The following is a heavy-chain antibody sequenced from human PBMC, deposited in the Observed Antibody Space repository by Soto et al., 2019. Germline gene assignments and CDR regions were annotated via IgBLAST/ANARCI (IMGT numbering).Heavy chain of an antibody. J-gene: IGHJ6*04. CDR1: GDSISSNTAA. CDR2: TYYRSKWKN. CDR3: VRHHSTWSEYCGLDF. Sequence: SQTLSLTCVISGDSISSNTAAWNWIRQSPSRGLEWLGRTYYRSKWKNDYALSVKSRIIINPDTSKNQLSLQLNSVAPEDTAVYYCVRHHSTWSEYCGLDFWGKGTTGTV. V-gene: IGHV6-1*01. D-gene: IGHD2-15*01.